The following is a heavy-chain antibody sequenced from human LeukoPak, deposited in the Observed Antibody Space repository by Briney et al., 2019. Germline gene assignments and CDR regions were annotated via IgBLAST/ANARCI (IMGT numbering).Heavy chain of an antibody. J-gene: IGHJ4*02. CDR2: INPSSGNT. CDR3: AKEHMAAAVYYFDY. Sequence: PGGSLRLSCAASGFTFTDYAMSWVRQAPGKGLEWVSGINPSSGNTYYADSVKGRFTISGDNSKNTLYLQMNSLRAEDTAVYYCAKEHMAAAVYYFDYWGQGTLVTVSS. V-gene: IGHV3-23*01. CDR1: GFTFTDYA. D-gene: IGHD2-15*01.